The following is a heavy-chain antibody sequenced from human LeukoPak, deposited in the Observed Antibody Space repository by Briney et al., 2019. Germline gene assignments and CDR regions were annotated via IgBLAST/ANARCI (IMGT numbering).Heavy chain of an antibody. CDR1: GFTFSNYG. V-gene: IGHV3-30*18. CDR2: ISYDGTNT. D-gene: IGHD1-26*01. J-gene: IGHJ4*02. Sequence: PGGSLRLSCAASGFTFSNYGMHWVRQAPGKRLEWVAVISYDGTNTYYIDSVKGRFTISRDNSENTLYLQMNSLRAEDTALYYCAKMISRWELPSDYWGQGALVTVSS. CDR3: AKMISRWELPSDY.